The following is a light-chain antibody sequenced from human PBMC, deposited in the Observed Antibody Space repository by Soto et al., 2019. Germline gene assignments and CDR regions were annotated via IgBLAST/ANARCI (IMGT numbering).Light chain of an antibody. V-gene: IGKV3-15*01. CDR1: QSVSSN. CDR2: GST. CDR3: QQYSNWPWT. Sequence: EPVRTQSPASLSVSPSERAPLSSRASQSVSSNLAWYQRKPGQAPRLLIRGSTTRASGIPARFSGSGSGTEFTLTISSLQSEDFAVYYCQQYSNWPWTFGQGTKVDIK. J-gene: IGKJ1*01.